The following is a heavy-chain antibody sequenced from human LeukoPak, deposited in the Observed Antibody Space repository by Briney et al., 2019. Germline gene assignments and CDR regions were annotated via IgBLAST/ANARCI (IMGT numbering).Heavy chain of an antibody. V-gene: IGHV4-4*07. CDR1: GGSISSYY. Sequence: PSETLSLTCTVSGGSISSYYWSWIRQPAGKGLEWIGRIYTSGSTNYNPSLKSRVTISVDKSKNQFSLKLSSVTAADTAVYYCAGAWVQLERRFDYYYMDVWGKGTTVTVSS. CDR3: AGAWVQLERRFDYYYMDV. CDR2: IYTSGST. D-gene: IGHD1-1*01. J-gene: IGHJ6*03.